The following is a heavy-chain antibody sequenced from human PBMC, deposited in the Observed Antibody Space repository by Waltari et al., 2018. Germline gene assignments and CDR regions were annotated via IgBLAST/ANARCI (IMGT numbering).Heavy chain of an antibody. J-gene: IGHJ4*02. D-gene: IGHD2-15*01. Sequence: QVQLVESGGGVVQPGGSLKLSCAASGFSFTYDGMHWVRQAPGKGVEWVTFISNDGIKQFYADAVNGGFTVSRDISKNTLYLQMNSLRPEDTAVYYCVKDRFTKWSFDYWGQGTLVTVSS. CDR1: GFSFTYDG. CDR2: ISNDGIKQ. V-gene: IGHV3-30*18. CDR3: VKDRFTKWSFDY.